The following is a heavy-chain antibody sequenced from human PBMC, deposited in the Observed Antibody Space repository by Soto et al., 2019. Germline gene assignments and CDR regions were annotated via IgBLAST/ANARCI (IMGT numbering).Heavy chain of an antibody. J-gene: IGHJ3*02. CDR3: ARDRAAQYSSSWYYAFDI. Sequence: ASVKVSCKASGYTFTGYYMHWVRQAPGQGLEWMGWINPNSGGTNYAQKFQGWVTMTRDTSISTAYMELSRLRSDDTAVYYCARDRAAQYSSSWYYAFDIWGKGTMVT. CDR1: GYTFTGYY. V-gene: IGHV1-2*04. D-gene: IGHD6-13*01. CDR2: INPNSGGT.